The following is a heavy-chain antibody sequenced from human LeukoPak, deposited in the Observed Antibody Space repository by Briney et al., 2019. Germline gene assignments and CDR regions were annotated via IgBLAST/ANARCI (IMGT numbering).Heavy chain of an antibody. D-gene: IGHD1-26*01. CDR2: ISAYNGNT. J-gene: IGHJ4*02. CDR3: ARDRGGSPGPQFDY. Sequence: GASVKASCKASGYTFTSYGISRVRQAAGRGLEWLQWISAYNGNTNYAQNLQGRVTMTTDTSTNTTYVELRSLRSDDTAVYYCARDRGGSPGPQFDYWGQGTLVTVSS. CDR1: GYTFTSYG. V-gene: IGHV1-18*01.